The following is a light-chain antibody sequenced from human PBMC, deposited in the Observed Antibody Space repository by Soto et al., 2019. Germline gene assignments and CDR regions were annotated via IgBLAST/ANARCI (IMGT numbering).Light chain of an antibody. J-gene: IGKJ2*01. Sequence: ENVLTQSPGTLSLSPGERATLSCRASQSVDSSYLAWYQQKPGQAPRLLIYATSSRATGIPDRFSGSGSGTDFTLTINRLEPVDFAVYYCQHYGSSIYTFGQGTKLEIK. CDR3: QHYGSSIYT. CDR2: ATS. V-gene: IGKV3-20*01. CDR1: QSVDSSY.